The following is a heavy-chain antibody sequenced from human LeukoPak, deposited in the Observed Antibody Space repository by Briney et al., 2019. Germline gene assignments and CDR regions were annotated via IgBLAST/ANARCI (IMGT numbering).Heavy chain of an antibody. V-gene: IGHV3-23*01. Sequence: GGSLRLSCAASGFTLSSYAMSWVRQAPGKGLERVSAISDTGNTYHANSVKGRFTISRDSSKNTLFLQMNRLRPEDAVVYYCAKAPVTTCRGAFCYPFDYWGLGTLVTVSS. D-gene: IGHD2-15*01. CDR3: AKAPVTTCRGAFCYPFDY. CDR1: GFTLSSYA. CDR2: ISDTGNT. J-gene: IGHJ4*02.